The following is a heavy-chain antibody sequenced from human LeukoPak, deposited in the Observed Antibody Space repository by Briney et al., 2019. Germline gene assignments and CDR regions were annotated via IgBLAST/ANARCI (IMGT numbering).Heavy chain of an antibody. V-gene: IGHV4-59*08. CDR3: ARGCSSTACYYYYYGMDV. CDR1: GGSISSYY. D-gene: IGHD6-13*01. CDR2: IYYSGST. Sequence: PSETLSLTCTVSGGSISSYYWSWIRQPPGKGLEWIGYIYYSGSTNYNPSLKSQVTISLDTSKNQFSLKLSSVTAADTAVYYCARGCSSTACYYYYYGMDVWGQGTLVTVSS. J-gene: IGHJ6*02.